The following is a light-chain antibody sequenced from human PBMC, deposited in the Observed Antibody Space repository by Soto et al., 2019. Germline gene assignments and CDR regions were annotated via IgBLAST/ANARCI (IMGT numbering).Light chain of an antibody. CDR2: DAS. CDR3: QQYNSYSWT. V-gene: IGKV1-5*01. CDR1: QSISSW. J-gene: IGKJ1*01. Sequence: DIQMTQSPSTLSASVGDRVTITCRASQSISSWLAWYQQTPGKAPKLLIYDASSLESGVPSRFRGSGSGTEFTLPLSRLQPDDFETYYCQQYNSYSWTFGQGTKVDIK.